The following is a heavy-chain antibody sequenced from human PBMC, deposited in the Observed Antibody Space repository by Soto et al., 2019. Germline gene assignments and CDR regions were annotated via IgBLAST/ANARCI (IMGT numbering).Heavy chain of an antibody. Sequence: EVQLVESGRGLVQPGVSLRLSCAASGFTFSTYSKNWVRQAPGKGLEWISYITKSSRTIYYADSVKGRFTISRDNAKNSLYLQMNSLRAEDTAVYYCTRDHGYGYGMDVWGQGTTVTVSS. D-gene: IGHD5-12*01. J-gene: IGHJ6*02. CDR3: TRDHGYGYGMDV. CDR2: ITKSSRTI. V-gene: IGHV3-48*01. CDR1: GFTFSTYS.